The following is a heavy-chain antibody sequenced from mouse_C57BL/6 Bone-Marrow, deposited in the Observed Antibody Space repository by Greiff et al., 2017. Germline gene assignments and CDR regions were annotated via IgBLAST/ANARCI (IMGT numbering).Heavy chain of an antibody. CDR1: GFTFSSYG. J-gene: IGHJ2*01. Sequence: EVKLMESGGDLVKPGGSLKLSCAASGFTFSSYGMSWVRQTPDKRLEWVATISSGGSYTYSPDSVKGRFSISRDNSKNTLYLQMSSLKSEDTAIYYFARRCYGSSSLYYFDYWGQGTTLTVSS. CDR2: ISSGGSYT. D-gene: IGHD1-1*01. V-gene: IGHV5-6*01. CDR3: ARRCYGSSSLYYFDY.